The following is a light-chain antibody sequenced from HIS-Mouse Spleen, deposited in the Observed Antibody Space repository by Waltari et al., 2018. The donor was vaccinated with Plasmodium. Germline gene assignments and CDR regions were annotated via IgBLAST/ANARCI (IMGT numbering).Light chain of an antibody. J-gene: IGLJ3*02. Sequence: SYELTQPPSVSVSPGQTARITCFGDALPKKYAYWYQQKSGQAPVLVIYEDSKRPSGSPYGFSGASSGTMATLTVSGAEVEDEADYYCYSTDSSGNHRVFGGGTKLTVL. CDR3: YSTDSSGNHRV. CDR1: ALPKKY. CDR2: EDS. V-gene: IGLV3-10*01.